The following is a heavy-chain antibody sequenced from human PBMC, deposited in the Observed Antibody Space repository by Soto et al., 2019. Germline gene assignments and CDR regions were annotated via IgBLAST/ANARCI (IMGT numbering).Heavy chain of an antibody. CDR2: ISGSGSST. V-gene: IGHV3-23*01. J-gene: IGHJ4*02. CDR3: AKAQGWGYDSSGWAADY. CDR1: GFTFSSYA. Sequence: PWGSLSLSCAASGFTFSSYAMSWVRQAPGKGLECVSGISGSGSSTYYADSVKGRFTISRDKSKNTLYLQMNSLRAEDTAVYYCAKAQGWGYDSSGWAADYWGLGTLVTVYS. D-gene: IGHD3-22*01.